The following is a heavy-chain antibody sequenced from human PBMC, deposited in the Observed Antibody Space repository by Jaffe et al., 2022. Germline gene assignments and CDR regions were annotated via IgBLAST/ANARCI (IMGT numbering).Heavy chain of an antibody. CDR3: AREGGGNYGSGSYNWFDP. V-gene: IGHV4-38-2*02. CDR1: GYSISSGYY. J-gene: IGHJ5*02. CDR2: IYHSGST. D-gene: IGHD3-10*01. Sequence: QVQLQESGPGLVKPSETLSLTCAVSGYSISSGYYWGWIRQPPGKGLEWIGSIYHSGSTYYNPSLKSRVTISVDTSKNQFSLKLSSVTAADTAVYYCAREGGGNYGSGSYNWFDPWGQGTLVTVSS.